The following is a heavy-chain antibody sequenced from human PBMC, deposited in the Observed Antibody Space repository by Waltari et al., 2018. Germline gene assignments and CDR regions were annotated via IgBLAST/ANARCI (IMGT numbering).Heavy chain of an antibody. V-gene: IGHV1-3*03. CDR1: GYTFTSYA. CDR2: INAGNGNT. Sequence: QVQLVQSGAAVKKLGASVKASCKASGYTFTSYAMHCVRRVPGQRLEWMGWINAGNGNTKYSQEFQGRVTNTRDTSASTAYMELSSLRSEDMAVYYCARGGMATILGYFDYWGQGTLVTVSS. CDR3: ARGGMATILGYFDY. J-gene: IGHJ4*02. D-gene: IGHD5-12*01.